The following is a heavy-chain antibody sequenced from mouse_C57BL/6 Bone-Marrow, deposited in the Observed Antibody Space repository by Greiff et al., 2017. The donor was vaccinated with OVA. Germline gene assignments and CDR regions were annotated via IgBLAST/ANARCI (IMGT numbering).Heavy chain of an antibody. CDR1: GYTFTSYW. CDR3: ARDFLWLRFWYFDV. D-gene: IGHD2-2*01. Sequence: QVQLQQSGAELAKPGASVKLSCKASGYTFTSYWMHWVNQRPGQGLEWIGYINPSSGYNKYNQKFKDKATLTEDKSSSTSFMQLSNLTYADSALYSCARDFLWLRFWYFDVWGTGTTVTVSS. J-gene: IGHJ1*03. CDR2: INPSSGYN. V-gene: IGHV1-7*01.